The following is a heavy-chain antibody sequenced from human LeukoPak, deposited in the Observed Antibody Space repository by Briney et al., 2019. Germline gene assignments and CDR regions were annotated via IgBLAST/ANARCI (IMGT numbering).Heavy chain of an antibody. Sequence: PGGPLRLSCAATGFTFSSYSMNWVRQAPGKGLEWVSYISSSSRTIYYADSVKGRFTISRDNAKKSLYLQMNSLRAEDTAAYYCASGIQEIDYWGQGTLITVSS. CDR2: ISSSSRTI. J-gene: IGHJ4*02. CDR3: ASGIQEIDY. V-gene: IGHV3-48*04. CDR1: GFTFSSYS. D-gene: IGHD2-2*02.